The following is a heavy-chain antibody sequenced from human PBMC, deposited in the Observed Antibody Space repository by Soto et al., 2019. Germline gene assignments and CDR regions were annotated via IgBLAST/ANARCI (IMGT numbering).Heavy chain of an antibody. CDR2: IHYSGST. V-gene: IGHV4-59*01. J-gene: IGHJ3*02. D-gene: IGHD1-26*01. Sequence: SETLSLTCTVSGGSTSSYYWSWIRQPPGKGLEWIGNIHYSGSTNYNPSLKSRVTTSVDTSKNQFSLKLSSVTAADTAVYYCAKVGGRYIWAFDIWGQGTMVTVSS. CDR1: GGSTSSYY. CDR3: AKVGGRYIWAFDI.